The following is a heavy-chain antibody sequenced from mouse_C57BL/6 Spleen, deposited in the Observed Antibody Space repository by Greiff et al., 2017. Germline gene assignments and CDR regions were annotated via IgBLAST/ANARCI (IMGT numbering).Heavy chain of an antibody. V-gene: IGHV1-15*01. CDR3: TRVWTDYAMDY. CDR2: IDPETGGT. J-gene: IGHJ4*01. Sequence: QVQLKESGAELVRPGASVTLSCKASGYTFTDYEMHWVKQTPVHGLEWIGAIDPETGGTAYNQKFKGKAILTADKSSSTAYMELRSLTSEDSAVYYCTRVWTDYAMDYWGQGTSVTVSS. CDR1: GYTFTDYE.